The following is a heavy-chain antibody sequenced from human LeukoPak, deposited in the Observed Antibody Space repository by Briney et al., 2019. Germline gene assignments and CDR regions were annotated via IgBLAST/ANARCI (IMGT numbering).Heavy chain of an antibody. Sequence: PGGSLRLSCKVSGFTVSSNYMSWVRQAPGKGLEWVSIIRSVGDTFYADSVKGRFTISRDNSNNMVYLQMNSLTVEDTAVYYCARQGTGLDYWGQGTLVTVSS. CDR3: ARQGTGLDY. CDR2: IRSVGDT. D-gene: IGHD1-1*01. V-gene: IGHV3-53*01. J-gene: IGHJ4*02. CDR1: GFTVSSNY.